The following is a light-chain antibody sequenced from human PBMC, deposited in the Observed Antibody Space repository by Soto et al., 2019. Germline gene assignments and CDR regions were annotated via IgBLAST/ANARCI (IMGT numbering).Light chain of an antibody. CDR1: QSLLHINGHNY. Sequence: VMTQSPLSLPVTPGEPASISCRSSQSLLHINGHNYLDWYVQKPGQSPQLLIYMGSNRASGVPDRFSVSGSGTDFTLEISRVEADDAGLYYCMQALQAPYAFGQGTKLEI. CDR3: MQALQAPYA. V-gene: IGKV2-28*01. CDR2: MGS. J-gene: IGKJ2*01.